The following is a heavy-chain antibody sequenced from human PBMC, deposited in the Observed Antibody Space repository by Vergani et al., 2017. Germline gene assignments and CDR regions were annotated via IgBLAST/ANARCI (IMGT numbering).Heavy chain of an antibody. CDR2: IYYSGST. CDR1: GESFSSFY. CDR3: ARDLSDPYGEGNWFDP. D-gene: IGHD4-17*01. Sequence: QVQLQQWGAGVVKPSGTLSLTCAVFGESFSSFYWSWIRQPPGKGLEWIGYIYYSGSTYYNPSLKSRVTISVDTSKNQFSLKLSSVTAADTAVYYCARDLSDPYGEGNWFDPWGQGTLVTVSS. J-gene: IGHJ5*02. V-gene: IGHV4-34*02.